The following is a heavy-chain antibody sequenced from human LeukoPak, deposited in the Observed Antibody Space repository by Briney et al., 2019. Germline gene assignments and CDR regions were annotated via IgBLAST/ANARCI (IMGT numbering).Heavy chain of an antibody. Sequence: GGSLRLSCAASGFTFDDYAMHWVRQAPGKGLEWVSGISWNSGSIGYADSVKGRFTISRDNAKNSLYLQMNSLRAGDTALYYCARYRTGDLDYWGQGTLVTVSS. CDR1: GFTFDDYA. CDR2: ISWNSGSI. J-gene: IGHJ4*02. CDR3: ARYRTGDLDY. D-gene: IGHD7-27*01. V-gene: IGHV3-9*01.